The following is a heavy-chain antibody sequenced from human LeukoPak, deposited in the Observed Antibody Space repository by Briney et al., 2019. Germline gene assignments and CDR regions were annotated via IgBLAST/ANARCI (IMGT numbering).Heavy chain of an antibody. Sequence: PSETLSLTCAVSGGSISSSNWWRWVRQPPGKGLEWIGEINHSGTTDYNPSLKSRVTISLDKSKNQFSLKLNSVTAADTAVYYCARDQVGKYSAMDVWGQGTTVTVSS. CDR2: INHSGTT. J-gene: IGHJ6*02. V-gene: IGHV4-4*02. CDR1: GGSISSSNW. D-gene: IGHD7-27*01. CDR3: ARDQVGKYSAMDV.